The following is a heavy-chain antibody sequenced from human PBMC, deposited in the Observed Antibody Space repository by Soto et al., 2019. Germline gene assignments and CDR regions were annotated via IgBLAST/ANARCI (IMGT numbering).Heavy chain of an antibody. CDR2: INAGNGNT. J-gene: IGHJ4*02. CDR1: GYTFTNYA. D-gene: IGHD5-12*01. Sequence: QVQLVQSGAEEKKPGASVKVSCKASGYTFTNYAMHWVRQAPGQRLEWMGWINAGNGNTKYSQKFKGRVTITRDTSASTAYMELSSLRSEETAVYYCARVSGYYLPDYWGQGTLVTVSS. CDR3: ARVSGYYLPDY. V-gene: IGHV1-3*05.